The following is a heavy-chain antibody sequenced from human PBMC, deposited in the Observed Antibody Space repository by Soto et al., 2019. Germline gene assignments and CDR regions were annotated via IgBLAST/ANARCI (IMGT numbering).Heavy chain of an antibody. CDR1: GGSISSGGHS. CDR3: ARGGAYGGNSLDY. CDR2: IYASGST. J-gene: IGHJ4*02. D-gene: IGHD4-17*01. Sequence: QLQLQESGSGLVKPSQTLSLTCAVSGGSISSGGHSWSWIRQPPGKGLEWIGYIYASGSTYHNPSLKSRVTVSVDTSKNQFSLKLSSVTAADTAVYHCARGGAYGGNSLDYWGQGTLVTVSS. V-gene: IGHV4-30-2*05.